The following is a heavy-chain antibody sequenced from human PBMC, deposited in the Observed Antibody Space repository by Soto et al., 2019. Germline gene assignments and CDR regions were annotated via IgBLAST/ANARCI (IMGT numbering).Heavy chain of an antibody. J-gene: IGHJ6*02. D-gene: IGHD1-1*01. CDR2: IIPIFGTA. Sequence: QVQLVQSGAEVKKPGSSVKVSCKASGGTFSSYAISWVRQAPGQGLEWMGGIIPIFGTANYAQKFQGRVTITADESTSKDYMELSSLRSEDTAVYYCARDPERRLYYYYGMDVWGQGTTVTVSS. V-gene: IGHV1-69*01. CDR3: ARDPERRLYYYYGMDV. CDR1: GGTFSSYA.